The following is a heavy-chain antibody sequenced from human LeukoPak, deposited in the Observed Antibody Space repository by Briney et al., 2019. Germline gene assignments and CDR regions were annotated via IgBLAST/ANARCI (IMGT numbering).Heavy chain of an antibody. Sequence: GGSLRLSCAASGFTFSSYAMSWVRQAPGKGLEWVSAISGSGGSTYYADSVKGRFTISRDNSKNTLYLQMNSLRAGDTAVYYCAKDMGQDPIFNYWGQGTLVTVSS. CDR3: AKDMGQDPIFNY. CDR2: ISGSGGST. D-gene: IGHD2-15*01. V-gene: IGHV3-23*01. CDR1: GFTFSSYA. J-gene: IGHJ4*02.